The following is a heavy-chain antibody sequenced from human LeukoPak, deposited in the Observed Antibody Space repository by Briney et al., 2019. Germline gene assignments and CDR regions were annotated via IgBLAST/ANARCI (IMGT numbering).Heavy chain of an antibody. Sequence: GGSLRLSCAASGLNFSNYAMSWLRQAPGKGLEWVSLIYSGGTTYYADSVKGRFTISRDNSKNMLYLQMNSLRAEDTAVYYCARGNCYLDEYLYYCGQGTLVTVSS. CDR3: ARGNCYLDEYLYY. CDR1: GLNFSNYA. CDR2: IYSGGTT. V-gene: IGHV3-53*01. J-gene: IGHJ4*02. D-gene: IGHD3-9*01.